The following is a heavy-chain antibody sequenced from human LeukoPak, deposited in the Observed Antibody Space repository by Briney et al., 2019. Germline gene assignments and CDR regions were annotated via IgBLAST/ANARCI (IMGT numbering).Heavy chain of an antibody. J-gene: IGHJ3*02. D-gene: IGHD1-1*01. CDR1: GASISTYY. CDR2: LYYRGSP. CDR3: ARLQPNSGEWAFDI. V-gene: IGHV4-59*01. Sequence: SETLSLTCTVSGASISTYYWSWIRQSPGKGLEWIGYLYYRGSPNYNPSLKSRVIISVDTSKNHFSLTLSSVTAADTAVYYCARLQPNSGEWAFDIWGQGTMVTVSS.